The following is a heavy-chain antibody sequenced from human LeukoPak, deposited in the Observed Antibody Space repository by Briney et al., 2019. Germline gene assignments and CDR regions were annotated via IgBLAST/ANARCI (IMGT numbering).Heavy chain of an antibody. D-gene: IGHD4-17*01. J-gene: IGHJ4*02. CDR2: IYSGGST. CDR3: ARDGADYGDADY. Sequence: GGSLRLSCAASGFTVSSNYMSWVRQAPGKGLEWVSVIYSGGSTYYADSVKGRFTISRDNSKNTLYLQMNSLRAEDTVVYYCARDGADYGDADYWGQGTLVTVSS. CDR1: GFTVSSNY. V-gene: IGHV3-66*01.